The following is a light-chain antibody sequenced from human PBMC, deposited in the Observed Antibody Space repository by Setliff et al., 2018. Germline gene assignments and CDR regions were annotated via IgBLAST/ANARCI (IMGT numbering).Light chain of an antibody. CDR2: DVS. CDR3: CSYAGSYTSLYG. J-gene: IGLJ1*01. CDR1: SSDVGGYNY. V-gene: IGLV2-11*01. Sequence: QSALAQPRSVSGSPGQSVTISCTGTSSDVGGYNYVSWYQQHPGKAPKLMIYDVSKRPSGVPDRFSGSKSGNTASLTISGLQAEDEADYYCCSYAGSYTSLYGFGTGTKVT.